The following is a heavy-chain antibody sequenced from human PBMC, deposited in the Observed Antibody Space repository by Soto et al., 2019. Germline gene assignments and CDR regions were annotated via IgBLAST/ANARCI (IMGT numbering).Heavy chain of an antibody. CDR2: INAGNANT. CDR3: ARDLEVSVAVAGTAYYYGMDV. V-gene: IGHV1-3*01. D-gene: IGHD6-19*01. Sequence: QVQLVQSGAEVKKPGASVKVSCKASGYTFTSYAMHWVRQAPGQRLEWMGWINAGNANTKYSQKVQGRVTITRDTSASTAYMELSSLRSEDTAVYYRARDLEVSVAVAGTAYYYGMDVWGQGTTVTVSS. CDR1: GYTFTSYA. J-gene: IGHJ6*02.